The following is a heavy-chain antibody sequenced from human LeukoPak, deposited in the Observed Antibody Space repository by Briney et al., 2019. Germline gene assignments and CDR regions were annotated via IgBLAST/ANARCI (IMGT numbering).Heavy chain of an antibody. CDR2: IIPIFGTA. V-gene: IGHV1-69*06. CDR3: ATRSGPGQDYYMDV. D-gene: IGHD7-27*01. Sequence: SVKVSCKASGYTFTSYGISWVRQAPGQGLEWMGGIIPIFGTANYAQKFQGRVTITADKSTSTAYMELSSLRSEDTAVYYCATRSGPGQDYYMDVWGKGTTVTVSS. J-gene: IGHJ6*03. CDR1: GYTFTSYG.